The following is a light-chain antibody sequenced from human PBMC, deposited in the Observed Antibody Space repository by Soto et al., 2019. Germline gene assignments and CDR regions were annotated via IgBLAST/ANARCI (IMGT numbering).Light chain of an antibody. Sequence: EIVLTQSPASLSLSPGERATLSCRASQSVDTYLAWYQQRPGRAPRLLIFDASKMATGTQARFSGSGSGTDFTLTISSLEAEDFAVDSCQQRLNLYTFGQGNKLAIK. V-gene: IGKV3-11*01. J-gene: IGKJ2*01. CDR1: QSVDTY. CDR2: DAS. CDR3: QQRLNLYT.